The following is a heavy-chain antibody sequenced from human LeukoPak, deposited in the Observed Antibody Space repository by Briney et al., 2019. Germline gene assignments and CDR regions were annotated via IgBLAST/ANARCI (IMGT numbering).Heavy chain of an antibody. CDR1: GGTFTGYY. J-gene: IGHJ4*02. CDR3: ARSDYGSGSHIDY. V-gene: IGHV4-34*01. CDR2: VHPGGTT. Sequence: SETLSLTCAVYGGTFTGYYWSLIRQPPGKGLEWIGEVHPGGTTNYNPSLKSRVTISVDTSKNQFSLKLSSVIAADTAVYYCARSDYGSGSHIDYWGQGTLVTVSS. D-gene: IGHD3-10*01.